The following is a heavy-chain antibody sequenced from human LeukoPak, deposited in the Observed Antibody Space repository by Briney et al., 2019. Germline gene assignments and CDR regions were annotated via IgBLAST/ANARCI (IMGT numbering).Heavy chain of an antibody. CDR1: GFTFTSYR. D-gene: IGHD3-22*01. V-gene: IGHV3-7*01. Sequence: GGSLRLSCAASGFTFTSYRMSWVRQAPGKGLEWVANIKQDGSEKYYVDSVKGRFTISRDNAKNSLYLQMNSLRAEDTAVYYCARESYYYDSSGPGGYYDYMDVWGKGTTVTVSS. CDR3: ARESYYYDSSGPGGYYDYMDV. J-gene: IGHJ6*03. CDR2: IKQDGSEK.